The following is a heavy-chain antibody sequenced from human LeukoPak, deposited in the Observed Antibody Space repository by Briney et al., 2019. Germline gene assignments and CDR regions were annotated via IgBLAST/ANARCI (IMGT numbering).Heavy chain of an antibody. Sequence: SVKVSCKASGYTFTNSYIHWVRQAPGQGLEWMGGIIPTFGTANYAQKFQGRVTITADESTSTAYMELSSLRSEDTAVYYCILSSGSYSLGYFDYWGQGTLVTVSS. CDR3: ILSSGSYSLGYFDY. V-gene: IGHV1-69*13. CDR2: IIPTFGTA. J-gene: IGHJ4*02. D-gene: IGHD1-26*01. CDR1: GYTFTNSY.